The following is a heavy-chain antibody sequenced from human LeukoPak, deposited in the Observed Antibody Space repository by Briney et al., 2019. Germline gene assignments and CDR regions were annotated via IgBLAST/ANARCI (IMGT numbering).Heavy chain of an antibody. D-gene: IGHD3/OR15-3a*01. CDR1: GFTFSDYW. V-gene: IGHV3-7*01. CDR2: IKQDGNEK. J-gene: IGHJ6*03. Sequence: PGGSLRLSCAASGFTFSDYWMSWIRQAPGKGLEWVANIKQDGNEKYYVDSVKGRFTMSRDNAKNSLYLQMSSLRAEDTAVYYCARKRGQWTSAGYYYYIDVWGKGTTVSVSS. CDR3: ARKRGQWTSAGYYYYIDV.